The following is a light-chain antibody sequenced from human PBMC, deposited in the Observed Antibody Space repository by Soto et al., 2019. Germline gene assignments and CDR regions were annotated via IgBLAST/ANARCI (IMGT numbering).Light chain of an antibody. CDR3: ETWDTNVVV. CDR2: LEGSGSY. V-gene: IGLV4-60*02. Sequence: QPVLTQSSSASASLGSSVKLTCTLSSGHSTYIIAWHQQQPGKAPRYLMKLEGSGSYDKGSGIPDRFSGSSSGADRYLTISNLQFEDEADYYCETWDTNVVVCGGGTKLTVL. CDR1: SGHSTYI. J-gene: IGLJ2*01.